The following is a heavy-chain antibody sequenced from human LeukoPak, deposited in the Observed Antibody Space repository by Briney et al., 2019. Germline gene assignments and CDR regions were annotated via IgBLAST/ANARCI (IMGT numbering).Heavy chain of an antibody. CDR1: GFTFSSHS. J-gene: IGHJ4*02. Sequence: GGSLRLSCAASGFTFSSHSMNWVRQAPGKGLEWVSYISSSSTYIYYADSVKGRFTISRDNAKNSLYLQMNSLRAEDTAVYYCARLGYCSGGSCSSFDYWGQGTLVTVSS. V-gene: IGHV3-21*01. CDR2: ISSSSTYI. CDR3: ARLGYCSGGSCSSFDY. D-gene: IGHD2-15*01.